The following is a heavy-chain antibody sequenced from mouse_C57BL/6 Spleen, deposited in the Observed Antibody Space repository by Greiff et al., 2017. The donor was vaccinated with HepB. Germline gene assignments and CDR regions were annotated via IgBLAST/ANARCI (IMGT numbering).Heavy chain of an antibody. D-gene: IGHD1-1*01. V-gene: IGHV1-63*01. CDR3: ARLYDGSSYYYYAMDY. CDR1: GYTFTNYW. J-gene: IGHJ4*01. Sequence: QVQLQQSGAELVRPGTSVKMSCKASGYTFTNYWIGWAKQRPGHGLEWIGDIYPGGGYTNYNEKFKGKATLTADKSSSTAYMQFSSLTSEDSAIYYCARLYDGSSYYYYAMDYWGQGTSVTVSS. CDR2: IYPGGGYT.